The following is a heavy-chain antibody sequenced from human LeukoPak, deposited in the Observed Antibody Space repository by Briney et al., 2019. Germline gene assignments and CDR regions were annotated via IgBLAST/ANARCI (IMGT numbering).Heavy chain of an antibody. CDR2: ISGDGGST. CDR1: GFTFDDYA. D-gene: IGHD1-26*01. CDR3: AKDGVWGSYYYDYFDY. J-gene: IGHJ4*02. V-gene: IGHV3-43*02. Sequence: GGSLRLSCAASGFTFDDYAMHWVRQAPGKGLEWVSLISGDGGSTYYADSVKGRFTISRDNSKNSLYQQMNSLRTEDTALYYCAKDGVWGSYYYDYFDYWGQGTLVTVSS.